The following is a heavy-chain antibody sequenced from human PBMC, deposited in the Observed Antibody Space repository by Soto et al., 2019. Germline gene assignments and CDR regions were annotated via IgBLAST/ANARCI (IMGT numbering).Heavy chain of an antibody. J-gene: IGHJ4*02. CDR1: GCTFSSYT. V-gene: IGHV1-69*02. CDR3: ARVGARRDGYNHIGY. Sequence: SVKVSCKASGCTFSSYTISWVRRAPGQGLEWMGRIIPILGIANYAQKFQGRVTITADKSTSTAYMELSSLRSEDTAVYYCARVGARRDGYNHIGYWGQGTLVTVSS. CDR2: IIPILGIA. D-gene: IGHD5-12*01.